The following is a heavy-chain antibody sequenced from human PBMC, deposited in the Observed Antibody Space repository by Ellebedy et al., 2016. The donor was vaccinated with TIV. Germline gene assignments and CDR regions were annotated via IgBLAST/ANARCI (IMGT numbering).Heavy chain of an antibody. CDR3: ARDRPRGSFLEWGNYYYYYGMDV. CDR1: GFTFSSYA. D-gene: IGHD3-3*01. J-gene: IGHJ6*02. Sequence: GGSLRLSXAASGFTFSSYAMHWVRQAPGKGLEWVAVISYDGSNKYYADSVKGRFTISRDNSKNTLYLQMNSLRAEDTAVYYCARDRPRGSFLEWGNYYYYYGMDVWGQGTTVTVSS. CDR2: ISYDGSNK. V-gene: IGHV3-30-3*01.